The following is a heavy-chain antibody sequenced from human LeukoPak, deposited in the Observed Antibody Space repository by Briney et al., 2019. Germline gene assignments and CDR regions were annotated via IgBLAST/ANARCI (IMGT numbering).Heavy chain of an antibody. CDR2: IYHSGST. D-gene: IGHD2-21*02. CDR3: ARHGHHGDHDY. J-gene: IGHJ4*02. CDR1: GGSISSYY. V-gene: IGHV4-59*01. Sequence: SETLSLTCTVSGGSISSYYWSWIRQPPGKGLEWIGYIYHSGSTNYNPSLKSRGTISVDTSKNQFSLKLSSVTAADTAVYYCARHGHHGDHDYWGQGTLVTVSS.